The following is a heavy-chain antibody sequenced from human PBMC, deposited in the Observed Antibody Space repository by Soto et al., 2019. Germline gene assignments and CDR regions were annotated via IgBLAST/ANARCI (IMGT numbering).Heavy chain of an antibody. D-gene: IGHD1-26*01. Sequence: QVQLVQSGAEVKKPGASVKVSCKASGYTFTSYGISWVRQAPGQGLEWMGWISAYTGNTNYAQKLQGRVPMTTDTSTSTAYMGLRSLRSDDTAVYYCESREMGYYYGMDVWGQGTTVTVS. CDR2: ISAYTGNT. V-gene: IGHV1-18*01. CDR1: GYTFTSYG. J-gene: IGHJ6*02. CDR3: ESREMGYYYGMDV.